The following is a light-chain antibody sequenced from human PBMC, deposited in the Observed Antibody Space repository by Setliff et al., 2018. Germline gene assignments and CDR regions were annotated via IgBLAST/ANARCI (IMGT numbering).Light chain of an antibody. J-gene: IGLJ2*01. CDR2: DTS. Sequence: QAVVTQEPSLTVSPGGTVTLTCGSSSGAVTNGHYPYWFQQRPGQAPTTLIYDTSNKYSWTPARFSGSLLGGKAALTLSGAQPGDEADYFCFLSYYGTVVFGGGTKVTVL. V-gene: IGLV7-46*01. CDR1: SGAVTNGHY. CDR3: FLSYYGTVV.